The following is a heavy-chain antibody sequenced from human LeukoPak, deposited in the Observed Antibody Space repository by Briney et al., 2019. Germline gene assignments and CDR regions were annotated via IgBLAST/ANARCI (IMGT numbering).Heavy chain of an antibody. CDR1: GFTFSDYY. Sequence: KTGGSLRLSCAASGFTFSDYYMSWIRQAPGKGLERVSYISSSGSTIYYADSVKGRFTISRDNAKNSLYLQMNSLRAEDTAGYYCARDLVAVAGRDYWGQGTLVTVSS. J-gene: IGHJ4*02. D-gene: IGHD6-19*01. CDR2: ISSSGSTI. CDR3: ARDLVAVAGRDY. V-gene: IGHV3-11*01.